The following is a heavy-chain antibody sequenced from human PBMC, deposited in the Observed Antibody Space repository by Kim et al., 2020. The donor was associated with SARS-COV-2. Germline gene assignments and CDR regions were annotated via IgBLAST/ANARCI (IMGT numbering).Heavy chain of an antibody. CDR3: ARDPYGSGGLDY. D-gene: IGHD3-10*01. Sequence: YYNPSLKSRVTISVDTSKNQFSLKLSSVTAADTAVYYCARDPYGSGGLDYWGQGTLVTVSS. J-gene: IGHJ4*02. V-gene: IGHV4-39*07.